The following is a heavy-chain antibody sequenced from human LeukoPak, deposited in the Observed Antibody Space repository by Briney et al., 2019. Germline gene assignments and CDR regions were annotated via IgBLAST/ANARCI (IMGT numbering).Heavy chain of an antibody. D-gene: IGHD2-2*01. V-gene: IGHV1-2*02. Sequence: ASVKVSCKASGYNFTGYYIHWVRQAPGQGLEWVGWINPNSGGTNYAQKFQGRVTMTRDTSISTAYMELSSLISDDTAVYYCARTSSFDYWGQGTLVTVSS. CDR3: ARTSSFDY. CDR1: GYNFTGYY. CDR2: INPNSGGT. J-gene: IGHJ4*02.